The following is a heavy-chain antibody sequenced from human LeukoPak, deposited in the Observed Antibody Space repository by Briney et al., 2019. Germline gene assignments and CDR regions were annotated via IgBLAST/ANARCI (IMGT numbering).Heavy chain of an antibody. Sequence: PGGSLRHSCAASGFTFSSYSMNWVRQAPGKGLEWVSSISSSSSYIYYADSVKGRFTISRDNAKNSLYLQMNSLRAEDTAVYYCARAAPDVWGSYRYTPYYWGQGTLVTVSS. CDR1: GFTFSSYS. D-gene: IGHD3-16*02. CDR3: ARAAPDVWGSYRYTPYY. CDR2: ISSSSSYI. V-gene: IGHV3-21*01. J-gene: IGHJ4*02.